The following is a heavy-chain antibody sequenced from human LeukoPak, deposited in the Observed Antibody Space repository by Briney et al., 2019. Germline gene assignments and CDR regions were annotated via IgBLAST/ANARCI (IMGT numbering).Heavy chain of an antibody. D-gene: IGHD3-22*01. CDR3: AKVSRYYDSSGPVDY. V-gene: IGHV3-23*01. J-gene: IGHJ4*02. CDR1: GFTFEDYA. CDR2: ISGSGGST. Sequence: GGSLRLSCAASGFTFEDYAMHWVRQAPGKGLEWVSAISGSGGSTYYADSVKGRFTISRDNSKNTLYLQMNSLRAEDTAVYYCAKVSRYYDSSGPVDYWGQGTLVTVSS.